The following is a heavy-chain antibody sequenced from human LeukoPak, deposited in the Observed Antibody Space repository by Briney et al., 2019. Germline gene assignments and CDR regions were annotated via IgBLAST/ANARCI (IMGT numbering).Heavy chain of an antibody. V-gene: IGHV1-3*01. Sequence: ASVKVSCKASGYTFTSYAMHWVRQAPGQRLEWMGWINAGNGNTKYSQKFQGRVTITRDTSASTAYMGLSSLRSEDTAVYYCARRRIAAAWFDPWGQGTLVTVSS. CDR3: ARRRIAAAWFDP. CDR1: GYTFTSYA. D-gene: IGHD6-6*01. CDR2: INAGNGNT. J-gene: IGHJ5*02.